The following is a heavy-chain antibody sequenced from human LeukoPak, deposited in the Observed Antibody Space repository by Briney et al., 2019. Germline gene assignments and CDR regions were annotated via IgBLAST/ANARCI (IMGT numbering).Heavy chain of an antibody. CDR2: ISSSGSTI. V-gene: IGHV3-48*03. Sequence: PGGSLRLSCAASGFTFSSYEMNWVRQAPGKGLDWVSYISSSGSTIYYADSVKGRFTISRDNAKNLLYLQMNSLRAEDTAVYYCAELGITMIGGVWGKGTTVTISS. J-gene: IGHJ6*04. D-gene: IGHD3-10*02. CDR1: GFTFSSYE. CDR3: AELGITMIGGV.